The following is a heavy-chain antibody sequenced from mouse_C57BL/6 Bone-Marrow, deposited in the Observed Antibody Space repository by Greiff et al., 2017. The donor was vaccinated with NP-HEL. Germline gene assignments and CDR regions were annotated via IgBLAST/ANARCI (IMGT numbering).Heavy chain of an antibody. V-gene: IGHV10-1*01. CDR2: IRSKSNNYAT. D-gene: IGHD1-2*01. Sequence: EVQLVESGGGLVQPKGSLKLSCAASGFSFNTYAMNWVRQAPGKGLEWVARIRSKSNNYATYYADSVKDRFTISRDDSESMLYLQMNNLKTEDTAMYYCVRRRYYGFYAMDYWGQGTSVTVSS. CDR1: GFSFNTYA. J-gene: IGHJ4*01. CDR3: VRRRYYGFYAMDY.